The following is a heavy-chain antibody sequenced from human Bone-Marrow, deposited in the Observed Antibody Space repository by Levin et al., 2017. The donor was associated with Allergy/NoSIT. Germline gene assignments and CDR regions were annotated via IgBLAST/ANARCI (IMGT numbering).Heavy chain of an antibody. CDR2: IYYSGST. J-gene: IGHJ6*02. V-gene: IGHV4-39*07. Sequence: ESLKISCTVSGGSISSSSYYWGWIRQPPGKGLEWIGSIYYSGSTYYNPSLKSRVTISVDTSKNQFSLKLSSVTAADTAVYYCARDPGYSYGYTITYYDDGMDVWGQGTTVTVSS. D-gene: IGHD5-18*01. CDR3: ARDPGYSYGYTITYYDDGMDV. CDR1: GGSISSSSYY.